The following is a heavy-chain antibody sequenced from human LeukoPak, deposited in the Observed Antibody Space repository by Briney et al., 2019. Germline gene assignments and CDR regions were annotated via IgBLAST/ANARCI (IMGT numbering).Heavy chain of an antibody. CDR2: ISGSGDTT. V-gene: IGHV3-23*01. J-gene: IGHJ4*02. D-gene: IGHD2-2*02. Sequence: GGSLRLSCAASGFTFSSHAMNWVRQAPGKGLQWVSSISGSGDTTDYADSVKGRFTISRDNLKNTVFLQMKSLRAEDTAVYYCAKGDSYCSSTSCYMDYWGQGTLVTVSS. CDR3: AKGDSYCSSTSCYMDY. CDR1: GFTFSSHA.